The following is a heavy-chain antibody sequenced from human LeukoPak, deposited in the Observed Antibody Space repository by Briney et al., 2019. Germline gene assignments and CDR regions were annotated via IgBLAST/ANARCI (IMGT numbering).Heavy chain of an antibody. Sequence: GGSLRLSCEASGFTFTDCYMSWVRQAPGKGLEWVATIKYDGTVVNVVDSMKGRFTISRDNAKHSLFLQMNSLRAEDTAVYYCASLLGTVTIFDNWGQGTLVTVSS. D-gene: IGHD3-16*01. CDR3: ASLLGTVTIFDN. V-gene: IGHV3-7*01. CDR2: IKYDGTVV. J-gene: IGHJ4*02. CDR1: GFTFTDCY.